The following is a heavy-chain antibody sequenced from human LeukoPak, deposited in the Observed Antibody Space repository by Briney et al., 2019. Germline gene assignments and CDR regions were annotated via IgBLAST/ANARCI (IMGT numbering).Heavy chain of an antibody. V-gene: IGHV3-21*01. CDR2: ISVRSNYI. CDR3: ARAPSEIGGYYPEYFRH. CDR1: GYTFSSYS. D-gene: IGHD3-22*01. Sequence: PGGSLRLSCAASGYTFSSYSINWVRQAPGKGLEWVSSISVRSNYIYYADSVRGRFSISRDDARDSLYLQMNSLRAEDTAVYYCARAPSEIGGYYPEYFRHWGQGTLVTVSS. J-gene: IGHJ1*01.